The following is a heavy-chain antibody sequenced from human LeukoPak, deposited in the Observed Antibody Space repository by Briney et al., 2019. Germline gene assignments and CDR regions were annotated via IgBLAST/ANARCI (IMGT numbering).Heavy chain of an antibody. CDR2: INHSGST. CDR1: GFTFSNFA. Sequence: GSLRLSCAPSGFTFSNFAMHWVRQAPGKGLEWIGEINHSGSTNYNPSLKSRVTISVDTSKNQLSLKLSSVTAADTAVYYCARRRGGQWLVVYNWFDPWGQGTLVTVSS. CDR3: ARRRGGQWLVVYNWFDP. V-gene: IGHV4-34*08. D-gene: IGHD6-19*01. J-gene: IGHJ5*02.